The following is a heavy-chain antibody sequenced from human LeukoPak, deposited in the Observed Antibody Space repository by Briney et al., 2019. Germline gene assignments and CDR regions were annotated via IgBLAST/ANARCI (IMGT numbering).Heavy chain of an antibody. Sequence: ASVKVSCKASGYTFTSYYMHWVRQAPGQGLEWMGIINPSGGSTSYAQKFQGRVTITADESTSTAYMELSSLRSEDTAVYYCARDRRNYDIPGWFDPWGQGTLVTVSS. CDR1: GYTFTSYY. CDR3: ARDRRNYDIPGWFDP. D-gene: IGHD3-9*01. CDR2: INPSGGST. V-gene: IGHV1-46*01. J-gene: IGHJ5*02.